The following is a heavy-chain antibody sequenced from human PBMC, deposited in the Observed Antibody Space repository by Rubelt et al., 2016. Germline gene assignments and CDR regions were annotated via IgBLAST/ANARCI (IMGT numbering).Heavy chain of an antibody. CDR3: AKVTPKLIVRAVEFDY. CDR2: ISANGDRT. D-gene: IGHD3-10*01. V-gene: IGHV3-23*01. J-gene: IGHJ4*02. Sequence: MTWVRQAPGKGLEWVSGISANGDRTYYADSVKGRFTVSRDNSTNQLFLQMNSLRAEATAVYYCAKVTPKLIVRAVEFDYWGQGTLVTVSS.